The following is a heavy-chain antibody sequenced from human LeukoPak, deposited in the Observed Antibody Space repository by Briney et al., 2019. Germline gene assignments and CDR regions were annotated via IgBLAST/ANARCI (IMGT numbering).Heavy chain of an antibody. CDR1: GFTFSSYS. Sequence: PGGSLRLSCAASGFTFSSYSMNWVRQAPGKGLEWVSSISSSSSYIYYADSVRGRFTISRDNSKNTLYLQMNSLRAEDTAVYYCARHSTRDMSSSWYEDWGQGTLVTVSS. CDR2: ISSSSSYI. CDR3: ARHSTRDMSSSWYED. V-gene: IGHV3-21*04. D-gene: IGHD6-13*01. J-gene: IGHJ4*02.